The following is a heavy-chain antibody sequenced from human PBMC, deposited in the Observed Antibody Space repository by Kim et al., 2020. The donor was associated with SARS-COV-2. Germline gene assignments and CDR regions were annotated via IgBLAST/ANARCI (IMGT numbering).Heavy chain of an antibody. CDR2: MNPNSGNT. V-gene: IGHV1-8*01. CDR1: GYTFTSYD. Sequence: ASVKVSCKASGYTFTSYDINWVRQATGQGLEWMGWMNPNSGNTGYAQKFQGRVTMTRNTSISTAYMELSSLRSEDTAVYYCARESYCSSTSCYALLGGYSHDYYYYYYYMDVWGKGTTVTVSS. J-gene: IGHJ6*03. D-gene: IGHD2-2*01. CDR3: ARESYCSSTSCYALLGGYSHDYYYYYYYMDV.